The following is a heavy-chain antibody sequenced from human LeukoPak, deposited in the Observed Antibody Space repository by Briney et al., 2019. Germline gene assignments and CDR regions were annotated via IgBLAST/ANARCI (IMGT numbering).Heavy chain of an antibody. CDR1: GGSFSGYY. Sequence: SETLSLTCAVYGGSFSGYYWSWIRQPPGKGLEWIGEINHSGGTNYNPSLKSRVTISVDTSKNQFSLKLSSVTAADTAVYYCARLKLGAYFDLWGRGTLVTVSS. D-gene: IGHD3-16*01. J-gene: IGHJ2*01. CDR3: ARLKLGAYFDL. CDR2: INHSGGT. V-gene: IGHV4-34*01.